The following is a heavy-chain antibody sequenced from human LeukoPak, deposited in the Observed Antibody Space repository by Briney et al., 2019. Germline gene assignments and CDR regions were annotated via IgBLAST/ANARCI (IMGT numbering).Heavy chain of an antibody. V-gene: IGHV3-53*01. CDR3: ARGGGLDV. J-gene: IGHJ6*02. D-gene: IGHD3-16*01. CDR2: LSRSGTA. CDR1: GFPFNTYA. Sequence: GGSLRLSCSASGFPFNTYAIHWVRQASGKGLEWVSLLSRSGTAYYADSVKGRFTISRDNSKNTLYLQMNSLRAEDTAVYFCARGGGLDVWGQGATVTVSS.